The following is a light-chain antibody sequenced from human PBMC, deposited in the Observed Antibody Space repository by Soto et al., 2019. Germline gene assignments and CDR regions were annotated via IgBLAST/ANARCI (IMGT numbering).Light chain of an antibody. Sequence: QSALTQPRSVSGSPGQSVTISCTGTSSDVGRYNIVSWYQQHPGKVPKLIIYEVSKRSSGVPDRFSGSKSGNTASLIISGLQVEDEADYYCQSYDSSLISYVFGTGTKLTVL. CDR1: SSDVGRYNI. CDR2: EVS. V-gene: IGLV2-11*01. J-gene: IGLJ1*01. CDR3: QSYDSSLISYV.